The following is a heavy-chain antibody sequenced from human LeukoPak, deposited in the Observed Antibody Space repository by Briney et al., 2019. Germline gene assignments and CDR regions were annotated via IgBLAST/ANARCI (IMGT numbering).Heavy chain of an antibody. V-gene: IGHV1-69*02. CDR3: ARGKMVTRGMDV. Sequence: SVTVSCKASGGTFSSYTISWVRQAPGQGLEWMGRIIPILGIANYAQKFQGRVTITPDKSTSTAYMELSSLRSEDTAVYYCARGKMVTRGMDVWGQGTTVTVSS. J-gene: IGHJ6*02. D-gene: IGHD4-23*01. CDR2: IIPILGIA. CDR1: GGTFSSYT.